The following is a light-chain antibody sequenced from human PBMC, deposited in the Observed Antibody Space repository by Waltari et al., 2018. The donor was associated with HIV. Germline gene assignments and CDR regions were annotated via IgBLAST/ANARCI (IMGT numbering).Light chain of an antibody. J-gene: IGLJ1*01. CDR2: EVT. CDR1: TTELATYNL. Sequence: QSALTEPASVCGSPGPSITFSCTGTTTELATYNLVSWYQQYPGKAPKLIIYEVTKRPSVVSNRFSGSKAGNTASLTISGLQADDEADYYCCSYVGTNTFFGTGTKVTVL. CDR3: CSYVGTNTF. V-gene: IGLV2-23*02.